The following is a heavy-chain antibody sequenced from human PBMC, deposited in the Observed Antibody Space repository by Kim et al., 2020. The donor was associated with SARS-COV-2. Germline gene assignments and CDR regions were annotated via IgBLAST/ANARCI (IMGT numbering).Heavy chain of an antibody. D-gene: IGHD3-3*01. CDR1: GYSISSGYY. CDR2: IYHSGST. Sequence: SETLSLTCTVSGYSISSGYYWGWIRQPPGKGLEWIGSIYHSGSTYYNPSLKSRVTISVDTSKNQFSLKLSSVTAADTAVYYCAVGGYYSPSFDYWGQGTLVTASS. CDR3: AVGGYYSPSFDY. V-gene: IGHV4-38-2*02. J-gene: IGHJ4*02.